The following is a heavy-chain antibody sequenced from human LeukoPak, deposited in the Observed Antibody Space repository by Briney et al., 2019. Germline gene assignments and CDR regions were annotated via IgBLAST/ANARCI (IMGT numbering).Heavy chain of an antibody. J-gene: IGHJ4*02. CDR3: ARLGYCSGGSCLGADY. D-gene: IGHD2-15*01. CDR1: GGSISSSNW. V-gene: IGHV4-4*02. CDR2: IYHSGST. Sequence: SETLSLTCAVSGGSISSSNWWSWVRQPPGKGLEWIGEIYHSGSTNYNPSLKSRVTISVDKSTNQFSLKLSSVTAADTAVYYCARLGYCSGGSCLGADYWGQGTLVTVSS.